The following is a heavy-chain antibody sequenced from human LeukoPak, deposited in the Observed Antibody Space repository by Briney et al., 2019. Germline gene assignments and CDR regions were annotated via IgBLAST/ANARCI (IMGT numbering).Heavy chain of an antibody. Sequence: GGSLRLSCVASGFPFSNYDMSWVRQAPGKGLEWVSSLTSDGGSTEYADSVKGRFTISRDNSKNTLYLQMNSLRAEDTALYFCAKSLVRWAFDYWGRGALVSVSS. CDR2: LTSDGGST. V-gene: IGHV3-23*01. CDR3: AKSLVRWAFDY. J-gene: IGHJ4*01. CDR1: GFPFSNYD. D-gene: IGHD4-23*01.